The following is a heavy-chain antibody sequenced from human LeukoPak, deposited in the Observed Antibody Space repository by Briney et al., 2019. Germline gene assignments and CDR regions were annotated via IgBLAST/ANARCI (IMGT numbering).Heavy chain of an antibody. D-gene: IGHD4-17*01. CDR1: GGSISSSSYY. CDR3: ARTYGDYEPFDY. V-gene: IGHV4-39*01. CDR2: IYYSGST. Sequence: SETLSLTCTVSGGSISSSSYYWGWIRQPPGKGLEWIGCIYYSGSTYYNPSLKSRVTISVDTSKNQFSLKLSSVTAADTAVYYCARTYGDYEPFDYWGQGTLVTVPS. J-gene: IGHJ4*02.